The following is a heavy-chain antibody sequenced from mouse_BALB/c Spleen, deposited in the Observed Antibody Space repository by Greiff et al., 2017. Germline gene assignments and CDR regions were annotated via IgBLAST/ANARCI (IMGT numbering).Heavy chain of an antibody. V-gene: IGHV1S127*01. CDR2: IDPSDSYT. J-gene: IGHJ2*01. D-gene: IGHD1-2*01. CDR1: GYTFTSYW. CDR3: TRRGITTATLYYIDY. Sequence: QVQLQQPGAELVKPGASVKMSCKASGYTFTSYWMHWVKQRPGQGLEWIGVIDPSDSYTSYNQKFKGKATLTVDTSSSTAYMQLSSLTSEDSAVYYCTRRGITTATLYYIDYWGQGTTLTVSS.